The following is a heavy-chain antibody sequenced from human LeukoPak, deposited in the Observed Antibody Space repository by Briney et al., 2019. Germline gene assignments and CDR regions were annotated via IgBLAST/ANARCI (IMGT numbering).Heavy chain of an antibody. Sequence: SPSETLSLTCTVSGGSISSYYWSWIRQPPGKGLEWIGYIYYSGSTNYNPSLKSRVTISVDTSKNQFSLKLSSVTAADTAVYYCARAESAKISGRRPLYYYYMDVWGKGTTVTISS. J-gene: IGHJ6*03. D-gene: IGHD3-10*01. CDR2: IYYSGST. CDR3: ARAESAKISGRRPLYYYYMDV. V-gene: IGHV4-59*01. CDR1: GGSISSYY.